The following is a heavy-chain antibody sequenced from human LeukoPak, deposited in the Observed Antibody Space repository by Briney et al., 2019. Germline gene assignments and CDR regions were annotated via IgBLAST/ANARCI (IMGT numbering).Heavy chain of an antibody. CDR3: AKGPTNWSGYPVDY. V-gene: IGHV3-23*01. CDR1: GFTFSSYA. D-gene: IGHD3-3*01. CDR2: ISGSGGST. J-gene: IGHJ4*02. Sequence: PGGSLRLSCTASGFTFSSYAMSCVRQAPGKGLEWVSGISGSGGSTYYADSVKGRFTISRDNSKNTLYLQMNSLRAEDTAVYYCAKGPTNWSGYPVDYWGQGTLVTVSS.